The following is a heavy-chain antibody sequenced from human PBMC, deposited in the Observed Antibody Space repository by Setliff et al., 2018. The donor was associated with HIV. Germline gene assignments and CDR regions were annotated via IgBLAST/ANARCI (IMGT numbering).Heavy chain of an antibody. Sequence: PSETLSLTCTVSGGSISSGVYYWSWIRQPAGKGLEWVGHIYSSGSTSYNPSLKSRVTISVDTSKNQFSLKLSSVTAADTAVYYCARQVATIYYYYYYGMDVWGQGTTVTVSS. D-gene: IGHD5-12*01. CDR2: IYSSGST. V-gene: IGHV4-61*09. CDR3: ARQVATIYYYYYYGMDV. J-gene: IGHJ6*02. CDR1: GGSISSGVYY.